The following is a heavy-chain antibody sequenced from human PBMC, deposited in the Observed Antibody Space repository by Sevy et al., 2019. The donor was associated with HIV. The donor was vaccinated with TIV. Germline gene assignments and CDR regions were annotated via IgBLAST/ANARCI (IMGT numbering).Heavy chain of an antibody. J-gene: IGHJ4*02. V-gene: IGHV4-59*13. CDR3: ASYYGSGTYLDY. Sequence: SETLSLTCTVSGGSISGYYWSWIRQPPGKGLEWIGYIYYSGSTNYNPSLKSRVTISVDTSKNQFSLKLSSVTAADTAVYYCASYYGSGTYLDYWGQGTLVTVSS. CDR2: IYYSGST. CDR1: GGSISGYY. D-gene: IGHD3-10*01.